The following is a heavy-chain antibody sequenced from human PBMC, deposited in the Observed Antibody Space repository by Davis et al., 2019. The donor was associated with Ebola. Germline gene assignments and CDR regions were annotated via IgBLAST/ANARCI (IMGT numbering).Heavy chain of an antibody. CDR2: IKQDGSEK. V-gene: IGHV3-7*03. CDR1: GSTFSSYW. CDR3: ARDGDAYYDILTGWFDP. Sequence: GESLKISCAASGSTFSSYWMSWVRQAPGKGLEWVANIKQDGSEKYYVDSVKGRFTISRDNAKNSLYLQMNSLRAEDTAVYYCARDGDAYYDILTGWFDPWGQGTLVTVSS. J-gene: IGHJ5*02. D-gene: IGHD3-9*01.